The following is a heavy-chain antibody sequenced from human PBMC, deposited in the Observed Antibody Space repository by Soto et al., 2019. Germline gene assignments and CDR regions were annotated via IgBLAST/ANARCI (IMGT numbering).Heavy chain of an antibody. V-gene: IGHV3-30*18. J-gene: IGHJ5*02. CDR2: ISYDGSNK. CDR1: GFTFSSYG. D-gene: IGHD3-10*01. CDR3: AKDFPGHGDGDDP. Sequence: PGGSLRLSCAASGFTFSSYGMHWVRQAPGKGLEWVAVISYDGSNKYYADSVKGRFTISRDNSKNTLYLQMNSLRAEDTAVYYCAKDFPGHGDGDDPWGQGTLVTVSS.